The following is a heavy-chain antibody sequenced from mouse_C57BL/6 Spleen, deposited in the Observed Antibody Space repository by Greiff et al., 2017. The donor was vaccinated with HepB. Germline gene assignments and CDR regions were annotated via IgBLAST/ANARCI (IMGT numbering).Heavy chain of an antibody. J-gene: IGHJ3*01. CDR2: IDPSDSYT. V-gene: IGHV1-69*01. Sequence: QVQLQQPGAELVMPGASVKLSCKASGYTFTSYWMHWVKQRPGQGLEWIGEIDPSDSYTNYNQKFKGKSTLTVDKSSSTAYMQLSSLTSEDSAVYYCARCRTAQGGFAYWGQVTLVTVSA. D-gene: IGHD3-2*02. CDR3: ARCRTAQGGFAY. CDR1: GYTFTSYW.